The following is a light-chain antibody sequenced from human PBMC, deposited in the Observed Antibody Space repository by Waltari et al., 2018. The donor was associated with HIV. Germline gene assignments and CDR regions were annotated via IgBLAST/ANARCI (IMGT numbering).Light chain of an antibody. V-gene: IGKV1-9*01. J-gene: IGKJ4*01. Sequence: DIQLTQSPSFLSASVGDRVIITCRTSQGISNYLAWYQQKPGKAPQLLIYAASTLQSGVPSRFSGSGSGTEFTLTISSLQPEDFATYYCQQLDSYTQITFGGGTKVEIK. CDR1: QGISNY. CDR2: AAS. CDR3: QQLDSYTQIT.